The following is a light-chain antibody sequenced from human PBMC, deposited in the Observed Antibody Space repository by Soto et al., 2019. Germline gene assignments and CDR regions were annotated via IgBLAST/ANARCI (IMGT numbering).Light chain of an antibody. CDR3: CSYTRSGTLI. J-gene: IGLJ1*01. Sequence: QSVLTQPASVSGSPGQSITISCVGTSSDIGDYNYVSWYQQHPGKVPKVIIYDVSNRPSGVSYRFSATKSGNTASLTISGLQPEDEADYYCCSYTRSGTLIFGTGTKATVL. CDR2: DVS. V-gene: IGLV2-14*01. CDR1: SSDIGDYNY.